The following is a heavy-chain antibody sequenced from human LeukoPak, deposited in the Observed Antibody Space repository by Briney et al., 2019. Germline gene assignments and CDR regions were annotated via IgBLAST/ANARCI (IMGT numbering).Heavy chain of an antibody. CDR1: GGSISSYS. D-gene: IGHD4-23*01. V-gene: IGHV4-4*07. CDR3: ARTVVTLDWYFDL. Sequence: PSETLSLICSVSGGSISSYSWNWIQQPAGRGREWIGRFYTSGTTNYNPSLKSRVTMSIDTSKNQVSLKMRSVTAADTAVYYCARTVVTLDWYFDLWGRGTLVSVSS. J-gene: IGHJ2*01. CDR2: FYTSGTT.